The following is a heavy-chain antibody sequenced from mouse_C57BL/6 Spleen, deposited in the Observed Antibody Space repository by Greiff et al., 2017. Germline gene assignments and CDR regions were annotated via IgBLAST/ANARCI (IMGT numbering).Heavy chain of an antibody. Sequence: EVQLQESGAELVRPGASVKLSCTASGFNIKDDYMHWVKQRPEQGLEWIGWIDPENGDTEYASKFQGKATITADTSSNTAYLQLSSLTSEDTAVXYCTAYSNYVAWFAYWGQGTLVTVSA. CDR1: GFNIKDDY. V-gene: IGHV14-4*01. J-gene: IGHJ3*01. CDR2: IDPENGDT. D-gene: IGHD2-5*01. CDR3: TAYSNYVAWFAY.